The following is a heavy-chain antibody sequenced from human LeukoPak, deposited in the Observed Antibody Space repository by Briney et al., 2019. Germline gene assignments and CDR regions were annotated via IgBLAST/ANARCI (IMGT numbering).Heavy chain of an antibody. J-gene: IGHJ6*03. CDR1: GYTFTSYY. Sequence: GASVKVSCKASGYTFTSYYMHGVRQAPGQGLEWMAIMNPSGGSTTYAQRFQGRVTMTRDMSTSTVHMELSSLRSEDTAVYYCARGGAYYMDVWGKGTTVTVSS. D-gene: IGHD1-26*01. V-gene: IGHV1-46*01. CDR2: MNPSGGST. CDR3: ARGGAYYMDV.